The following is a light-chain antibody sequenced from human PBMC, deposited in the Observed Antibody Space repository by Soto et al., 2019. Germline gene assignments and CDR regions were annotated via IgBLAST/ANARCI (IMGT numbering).Light chain of an antibody. Sequence: QSVLTQPPSVSAAPGQRVTISCTGSSSNIGAGYDVHWYQQLPGTAPKLIIYGNSNRPSGVADRFRGSKSGTSASLAITVLQAEDEADYYCQSYASSLSSVVFGGGTKLTVL. CDR2: GNS. V-gene: IGLV1-40*01. J-gene: IGLJ2*01. CDR1: SSNIGAGYD. CDR3: QSYASSLSSVV.